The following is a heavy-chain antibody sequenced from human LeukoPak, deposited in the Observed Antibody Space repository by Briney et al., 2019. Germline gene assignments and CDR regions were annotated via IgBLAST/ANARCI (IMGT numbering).Heavy chain of an antibody. V-gene: IGHV3-7*01. CDR3: TTDHQTTVSPYYYYYYMDV. D-gene: IGHD4-11*01. CDR1: GFTFSSYW. Sequence: GGSLRLSCAASGFTFSSYWMSWVRQAPGKGLEWVANIKQDGSEKYYVDSVKGRFTISRDNAKNSLYLQMNSLRAEDTAVYYCTTDHQTTVSPYYYYYYMDVWGKGTTVTVSS. CDR2: IKQDGSEK. J-gene: IGHJ6*03.